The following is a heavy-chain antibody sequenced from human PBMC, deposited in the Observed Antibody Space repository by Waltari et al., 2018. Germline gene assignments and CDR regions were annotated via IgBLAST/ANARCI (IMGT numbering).Heavy chain of an antibody. V-gene: IGHV4-61*02. J-gene: IGHJ4*02. Sequence: QVQLQESGPGLVKPSQTLSLTCTVSGGSISGSGYYWSWIRPPAGKGLEWLGRSYTSGRTNYNPSLKSRVTMTVDTSKNQYARKMSAVTAADAAVYYCARDPFYYLDYWGQGTLVTVSS. CDR1: GGSISGSGYY. CDR2: SYTSGRT. CDR3: ARDPFYYLDY.